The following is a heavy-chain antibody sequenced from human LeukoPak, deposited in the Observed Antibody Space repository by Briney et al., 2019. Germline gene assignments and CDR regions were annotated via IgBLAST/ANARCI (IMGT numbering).Heavy chain of an antibody. D-gene: IGHD2-8*01. CDR2: IYTSGRT. CDR3: ARDLMEAFDY. J-gene: IGHJ4*02. V-gene: IGHV4-4*07. CDR1: GGSISSYD. Sequence: SETLSLTCTVSGGSISSYDWSWIRQPAGKGLEWIGRIYTSGRTNYNPSLKSRVTISADKSKKQFSPKLSSVTAADTAVYYCARDLMEAFDYWGQGTLVTVSS.